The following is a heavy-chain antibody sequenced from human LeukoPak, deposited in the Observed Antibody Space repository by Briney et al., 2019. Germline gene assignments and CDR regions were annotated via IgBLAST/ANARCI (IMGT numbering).Heavy chain of an antibody. CDR3: ARDTRSYYYGSGSPSAFDI. CDR2: TYYRSKWYN. Sequence: SQTLSLTCAISGDSVSSNSASWNWIRQSPSRGLEWLGRTYYRSKWYNDYAVSVKSRITINADTSKNQFSLQLNSMTPEDTAVYYCARDTRSYYYGSGSPSAFDIWGQGTMVTVSS. D-gene: IGHD3-10*01. V-gene: IGHV6-1*01. J-gene: IGHJ3*02. CDR1: GDSVSSNSAS.